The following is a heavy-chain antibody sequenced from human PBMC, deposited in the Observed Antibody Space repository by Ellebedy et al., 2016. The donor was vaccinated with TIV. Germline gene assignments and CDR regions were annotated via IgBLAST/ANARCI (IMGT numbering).Heavy chain of an antibody. Sequence: GESLKISCVASGFTVASCLMNWVRQAPGKGLEWVAVIYHDGGKNYTDSVQGRFTISRDSSKNTLYLQMNSLRVEDTAVYYCARDPRGGGDYGDNWFDPWGQGTLVTVSS. CDR1: GFTVASCL. CDR3: ARDPRGGGDYGDNWFDP. CDR2: IYHDGGK. V-gene: IGHV3-66*01. J-gene: IGHJ5*02. D-gene: IGHD4-17*01.